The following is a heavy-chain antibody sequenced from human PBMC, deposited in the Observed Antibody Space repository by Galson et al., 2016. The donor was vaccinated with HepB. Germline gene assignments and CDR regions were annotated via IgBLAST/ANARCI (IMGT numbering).Heavy chain of an antibody. D-gene: IGHD1-26*01. CDR1: GGTFSDYS. V-gene: IGHV1-69*04. J-gene: IGHJ6*03. CDR2: IIPILNLT. Sequence: SVKVSCKASGGTFSDYSVPWVRQAPGQGLEWMGKIIPILNLTNYPQKFQGRVTITADKSTHTSSMELTSLRSGDTAVYYCARGTGGQVGAKGYYFYMDVWGKGTTVIVSS. CDR3: ARGTGGQVGAKGYYFYMDV.